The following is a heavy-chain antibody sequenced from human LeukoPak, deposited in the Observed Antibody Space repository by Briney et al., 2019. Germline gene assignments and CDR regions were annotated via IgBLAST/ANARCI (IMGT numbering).Heavy chain of an antibody. CDR1: GYTFTGYY. V-gene: IGHV1-69*05. CDR2: IIPIFGTA. D-gene: IGHD3-16*01. J-gene: IGHJ1*01. CDR3: ARAPRGMIWGSEYFQH. Sequence: SVKVSCKASGYTFTGYYMHWVRQAPGQGLEWMGRIIPIFGTANYAQKFQGRVTITTDESTSTAYMELSSLRSEDTAVYYCARAPRGMIWGSEYFQHWGQGTLVTVSS.